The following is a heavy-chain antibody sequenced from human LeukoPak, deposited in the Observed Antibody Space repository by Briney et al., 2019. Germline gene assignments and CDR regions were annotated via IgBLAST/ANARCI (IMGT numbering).Heavy chain of an antibody. Sequence: PGGSLRLSCAASGFTFSSYGMHWVRQAPGKGLEWVAVISYDGSNKYYADSVKGRFTISRDNSKNTLSLQMNSLRAEDTAVYYCTTVTMLRRPAWGQGTLVTVSS. V-gene: IGHV3-30*03. CDR2: ISYDGSNK. J-gene: IGHJ5*02. D-gene: IGHD3-10*01. CDR1: GFTFSSYG. CDR3: TTVTMLRRPA.